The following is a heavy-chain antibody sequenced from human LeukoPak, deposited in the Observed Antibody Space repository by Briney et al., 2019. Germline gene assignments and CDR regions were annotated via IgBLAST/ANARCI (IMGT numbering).Heavy chain of an antibody. J-gene: IGHJ2*01. CDR3: ARRLAAAGTEWYFDL. D-gene: IGHD6-13*01. CDR1: GYTFTSYG. CDR2: ISAYNGNT. Sequence: ASVKVSCKASGYTFTSYGISWVRQAPGQGLEWMGWISAYNGNTNYAQKLQGRVTMTTDTSTSTAYMELRSLRSDDTAVYYCARRLAAAGTEWYFDLWGRGTLVTVSS. V-gene: IGHV1-18*01.